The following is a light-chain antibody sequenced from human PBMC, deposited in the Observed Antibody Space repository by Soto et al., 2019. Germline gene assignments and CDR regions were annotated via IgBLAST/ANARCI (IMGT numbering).Light chain of an antibody. CDR1: TGAVTNVHY. Sequence: QAVVTQEPSLSVSPGGTVTLTCGSSTGAVTNVHYPYWFRQKPGQAPRTLIYDTTNRHSWTPARFSRSLLGGKAALTLSGAQHGDEAEYYCLLSYNGPYVFGTGTKVT. CDR3: LLSYNGPYV. V-gene: IGLV7-46*01. J-gene: IGLJ1*01. CDR2: DTT.